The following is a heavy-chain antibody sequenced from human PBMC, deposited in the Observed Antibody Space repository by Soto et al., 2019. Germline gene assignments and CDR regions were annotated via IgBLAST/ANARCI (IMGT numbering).Heavy chain of an antibody. Sequence: QVQLQQSGPGLVRPSETLSLSCSVSGASVSSYYWSGVRQPPGKGLEQIGYIYYIGGYNYNPSLRSRVPTSVDTSKNQVSLKLTSVTAADTAVYYCARTPKTRDWLAPWGQGTRVTVS. D-gene: IGHD1-7*01. CDR3: ARTPKTRDWLAP. V-gene: IGHV4-59*02. CDR2: IYYIGGY. J-gene: IGHJ5*02. CDR1: GASVSSYY.